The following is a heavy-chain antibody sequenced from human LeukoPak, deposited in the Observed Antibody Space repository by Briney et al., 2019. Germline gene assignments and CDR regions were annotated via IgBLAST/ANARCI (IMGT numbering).Heavy chain of an antibody. V-gene: IGHV3-23*01. CDR2: ISGRGDST. J-gene: IGHJ4*02. D-gene: IGHD6-19*01. Sequence: GGSLRLSCAASGFTFSSYAMSWVRQAPGKGLEWVSAISGRGDSTYYADSVKGRFTISGDNSKNTLYLQMNSLRAEDTTVYYCAKDHGGSGWSFDYWGQGTLVTVSS. CDR1: GFTFSSYA. CDR3: AKDHGGSGWSFDY.